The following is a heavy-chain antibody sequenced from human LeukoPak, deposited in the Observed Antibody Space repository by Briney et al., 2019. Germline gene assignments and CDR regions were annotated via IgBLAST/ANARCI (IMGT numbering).Heavy chain of an antibody. V-gene: IGHV4-4*07. Sequence: SETLSLTCTVSGGSISSYYWSWIRQPAGKGLEWIGRIYTSGRTNYNPSLKSRVTMSVDTSKNQFSLKRSSVTAADTAVYYCARVQGNCSGGSCYANTPDNWFDPWGQGTLVTVSS. J-gene: IGHJ5*02. CDR2: IYTSGRT. CDR3: ARVQGNCSGGSCYANTPDNWFDP. D-gene: IGHD2-15*01. CDR1: GGSISSYY.